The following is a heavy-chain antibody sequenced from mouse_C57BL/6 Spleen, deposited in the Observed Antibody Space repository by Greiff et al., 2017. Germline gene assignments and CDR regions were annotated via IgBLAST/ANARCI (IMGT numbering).Heavy chain of an antibody. D-gene: IGHD2-3*01. CDR3: ARVYDGYYGAMDY. V-gene: IGHV1-61*01. J-gene: IGHJ4*01. Sequence: QVQLQQPGAELVRPGSSVKLSCKASGYTFTSYWMDWVKQRPGQGLEWIGNIYPSDSETHYNQKFKDKATLTVDKSSSTAYMQLSSLTSEDSAVYYCARVYDGYYGAMDYWGQGTAVTVSS. CDR2: IYPSDSET. CDR1: GYTFTSYW.